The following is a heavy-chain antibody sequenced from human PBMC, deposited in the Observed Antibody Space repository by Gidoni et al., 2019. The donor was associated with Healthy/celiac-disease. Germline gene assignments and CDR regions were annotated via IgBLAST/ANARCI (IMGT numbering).Heavy chain of an antibody. V-gene: IGHV1-18*01. J-gene: IGHJ3*02. D-gene: IGHD3-9*01. CDR2: ISAYNGNT. CDR1: GYTFTSYG. CDR3: ARVLRYFDWLVDAFDI. Sequence: QLQLAQSGAEMKKPGASVQVSCMASGYTFTSYGSSWVRQDPGQGLEWMGWISAYNGNTNYAQKLQGRVTMTTDTSTSTAYMELRSLRSDDTAVYYCARVLRYFDWLVDAFDICGQGTMVTVSS.